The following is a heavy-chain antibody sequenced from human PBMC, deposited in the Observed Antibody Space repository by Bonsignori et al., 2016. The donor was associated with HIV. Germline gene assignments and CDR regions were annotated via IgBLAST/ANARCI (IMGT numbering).Heavy chain of an antibody. CDR2: IYPGDSDT. CDR3: AREEMDDYGAEGAFDI. Sequence: VRQMPGKGLEWMGIIYPGDSDTRYSPSFQGQVTISADKSISTAYLQWSSLKASDTAMYYCAREEMDDYGAEGAFDIWGQGTMVTVSS. V-gene: IGHV5-51*01. D-gene: IGHD4-17*01. J-gene: IGHJ3*02.